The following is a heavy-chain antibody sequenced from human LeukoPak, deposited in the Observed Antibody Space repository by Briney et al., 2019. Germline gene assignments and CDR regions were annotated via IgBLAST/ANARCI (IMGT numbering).Heavy chain of an antibody. CDR2: MKQDGSEQ. D-gene: IGHD3-3*01. V-gene: IGHV3-7*01. CDR1: GFTFSSYA. CDR3: ARDVAIFGVVIQYYFDY. J-gene: IGHJ4*02. Sequence: GGSLRLSCAASGFTFSSYAMSWVRQAPGKGLEWVANMKQDGSEQYYVDSVKGRFTISRDNAKNSMYLQMNSLRAEDTAVYYCARDVAIFGVVIQYYFDYWGQGTLVTVSS.